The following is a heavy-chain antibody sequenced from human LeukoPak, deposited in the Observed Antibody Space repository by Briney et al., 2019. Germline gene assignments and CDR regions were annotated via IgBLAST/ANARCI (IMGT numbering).Heavy chain of an antibody. V-gene: IGHV3-7*01. J-gene: IGHJ4*02. D-gene: IGHD2-21*01. CDR3: ARGRGGD. CDR1: GFAFSSSW. Sequence: SGGSLRLSCAASGFAFSSSWMNWVRKAPGKGLEWVANIKEGGSEIYYQDSVKGRFTISRDDSTSSLYLQMNGLRAEDTAVYYCARGRGGDWGQGTLVTVSS. CDR2: IKEGGSEI.